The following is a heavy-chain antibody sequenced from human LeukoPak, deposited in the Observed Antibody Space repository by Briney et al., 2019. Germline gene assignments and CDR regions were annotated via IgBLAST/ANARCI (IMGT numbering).Heavy chain of an antibody. CDR2: INPNSGGT. V-gene: IGHV1-2*06. J-gene: IGHJ5*02. Sequence: GASVEVSCKASGYTFTGYYMHWVRQAPGQGLEWMGRINPNSGGTNYAQKFQGRVTMTRDTSISTAYMELSRLRSDDTAVYYCARTTVTTNWFDPWGQGTLVTVSS. CDR3: ARTTVTTNWFDP. CDR1: GYTFTGYY. D-gene: IGHD4-11*01.